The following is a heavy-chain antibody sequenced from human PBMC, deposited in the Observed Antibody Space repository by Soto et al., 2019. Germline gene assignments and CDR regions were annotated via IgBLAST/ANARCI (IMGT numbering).Heavy chain of an antibody. Sequence: EVQLVESGGGLVKPGGSLRLSCAASGFTFSSYSMNWVRQAPGKGLEWVSSISSSSRYIYYADSVKGRFTISRDNAKNSLYLQMNSLRAEDTAVYYCARGPLTDAFDIWGQGTMVTVSS. D-gene: IGHD7-27*01. J-gene: IGHJ3*02. CDR2: ISSSSRYI. CDR3: ARGPLTDAFDI. CDR1: GFTFSSYS. V-gene: IGHV3-21*01.